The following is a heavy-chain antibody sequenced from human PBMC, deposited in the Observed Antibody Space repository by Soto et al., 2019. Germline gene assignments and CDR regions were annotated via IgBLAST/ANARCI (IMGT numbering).Heavy chain of an antibody. D-gene: IGHD4-17*01. CDR2: ISFTGNYT. J-gene: IGHJ3*01. V-gene: IGHV3-23*01. CDR1: GFTFKTYA. Sequence: DVQLLESGGTLAQPGGSLRLSCLASGFTFKTYAFYWVRQAPGKGLEWVSAISFTGNYTYYVASVKGRFTISRDNSRDTVHLQMFSLRADDTAVYYCARRHGDYEMLSGFDLWGQGTMVTVSS. CDR3: ARRHGDYEMLSGFDL.